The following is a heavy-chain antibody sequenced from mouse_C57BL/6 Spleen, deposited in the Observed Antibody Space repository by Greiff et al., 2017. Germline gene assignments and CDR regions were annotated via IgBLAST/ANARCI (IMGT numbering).Heavy chain of an antibody. D-gene: IGHD1-1*01. J-gene: IGHJ1*03. V-gene: IGHV1-50*01. CDR1: GYTFTSYW. CDR2: IDPSDSYP. CDR3: ARRAEYDGSSYFDV. Sequence: QVQLQQSGAELVKPGASVKLSCKASGYTFTSYWMQWVNQRPGQGLEWIGEIDPSDSYPNYNQKFKGKATLTVDTSSSTAYMQLSSLTSEDAAVYYGARRAEYDGSSYFDVWGTGTTVTVSS.